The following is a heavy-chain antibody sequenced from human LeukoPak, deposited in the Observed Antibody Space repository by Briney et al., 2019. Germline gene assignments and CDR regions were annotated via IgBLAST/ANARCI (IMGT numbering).Heavy chain of an antibody. CDR3: AGTELSDSGYDPANQDFDY. CDR2: IYHSGST. Sequence: PSETLSLTCTVSGYSISSGYYWGWVRQPPGKGLEWIGEIYHSGSTNYNPSLKSRVTISADKSKNQFSLKLSSVTAADTAVYYCAGTELSDSGYDPANQDFDYWGQGTLVTVSS. V-gene: IGHV4-38-2*02. CDR1: GYSISSGYY. D-gene: IGHD5-12*01. J-gene: IGHJ4*02.